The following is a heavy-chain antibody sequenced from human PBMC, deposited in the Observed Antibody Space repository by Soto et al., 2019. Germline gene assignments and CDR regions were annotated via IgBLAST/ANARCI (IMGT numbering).Heavy chain of an antibody. Sequence: SVKVSCKASGGTFSSYAISWVRQAPGQGLEWMGGIIPIFGTANYAQKFQGRVTITADESTSTAYMELSSLRSEETAVYYCALTYCGGDCYSNWFDPWGQGTLVTVSS. CDR2: IIPIFGTA. J-gene: IGHJ5*02. CDR3: ALTYCGGDCYSNWFDP. CDR1: GGTFSSYA. D-gene: IGHD2-21*02. V-gene: IGHV1-69*13.